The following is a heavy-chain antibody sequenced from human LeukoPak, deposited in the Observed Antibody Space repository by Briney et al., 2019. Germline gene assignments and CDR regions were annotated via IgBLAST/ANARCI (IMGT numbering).Heavy chain of an antibody. D-gene: IGHD3-22*01. CDR2: INPSGGST. Sequence: ASVKVSCKASGYTFTSYYMHWVRQAPGQGLEWMGIINPSGGSTSYAQKFQGRVTMTRDTSTSTVYMKLSSLRSEDTAAYYCARVHSSGYYYFDYWGQGTLVTVSS. CDR1: GYTFTSYY. CDR3: ARVHSSGYYYFDY. V-gene: IGHV1-46*01. J-gene: IGHJ4*02.